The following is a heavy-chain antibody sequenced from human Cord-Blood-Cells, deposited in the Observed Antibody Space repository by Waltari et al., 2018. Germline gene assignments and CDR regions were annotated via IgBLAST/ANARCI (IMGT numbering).Heavy chain of an antibody. J-gene: IGHJ5*02. Sequence: QVQLVQSGAEVKKPGASVKVSCKVSGYTLTELSMHWVRPAPGNGLEWMGGFDPEDGETIYAQKFQGRVTMTEDTSTDTAYMELSSLRSEDTAVYYCATEQRYCSSTSCYGWFDPWGQGTLVTVSS. D-gene: IGHD2-2*01. CDR2: FDPEDGET. CDR3: ATEQRYCSSTSCYGWFDP. V-gene: IGHV1-24*01. CDR1: GYTLTELS.